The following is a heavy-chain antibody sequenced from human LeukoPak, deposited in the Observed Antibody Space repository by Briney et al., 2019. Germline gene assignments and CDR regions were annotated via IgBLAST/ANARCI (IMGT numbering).Heavy chain of an antibody. D-gene: IGHD6-13*01. CDR2: INSDGSST. J-gene: IGHJ4*02. CDR1: GFTFSSYW. V-gene: IGHV3-74*01. CDR3: ASKVITAAGYY. Sequence: GGSLRLSCAASGFTFSSYWMHWVRQAPGKGLVWVSRINSDGSSTSYADSVKGRFTISRDNAKNTLYLQMNSLRAEDTAVYYCASKVITAAGYYWGQGTLVTVSS.